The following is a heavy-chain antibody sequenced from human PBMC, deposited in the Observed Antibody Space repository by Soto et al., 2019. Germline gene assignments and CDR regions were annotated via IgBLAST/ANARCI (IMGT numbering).Heavy chain of an antibody. J-gene: IGHJ6*02. V-gene: IGHV2-26*01. CDR1: GFSLSNARMG. CDR2: IFSSDEK. Sequence: SGPTLVNPTETLTLTCTVSGFSLSNARMGVSWIRQPPGKALEWLAHIFSSDEKSYSTSLKSRLTISKDTSKSQVVLTMTNMDPVDTATYYCARKTIQLYGMDVWGQGTTVTVSS. CDR3: ARKTIQLYGMDV. D-gene: IGHD5-18*01.